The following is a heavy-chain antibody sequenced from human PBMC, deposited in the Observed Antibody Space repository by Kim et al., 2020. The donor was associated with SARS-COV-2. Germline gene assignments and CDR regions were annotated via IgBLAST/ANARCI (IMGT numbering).Heavy chain of an antibody. V-gene: IGHV4-59*12. CDR2: IYYSGST. Sequence: SETLSLTCTVSGAFISGYYWSWIRQPPGKGLEWIGYIYYSGSTNYNPSLKSRVTISVDTPKNQLSLKLSSVTAADTAVNYCARDGLGYCSGGSCPLAFEIWGQGTMVTVSS. CDR3: ARDGLGYCSGGSCPLAFEI. D-gene: IGHD2-15*01. CDR1: GAFISGYY. J-gene: IGHJ3*02.